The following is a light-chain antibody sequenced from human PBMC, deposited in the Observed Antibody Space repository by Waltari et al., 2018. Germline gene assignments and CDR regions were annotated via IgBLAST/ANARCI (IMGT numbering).Light chain of an antibody. CDR3: QQSYSTPRS. J-gene: IGKJ4*01. CDR2: AAS. CDR1: QSIRTY. V-gene: IGKV1-39*01. Sequence: DIQMTQSPSSLSASVGDRVTISCRASQSIRTYLNWYQQKLGKAPKVLIYAASTLLSGVPSRFSGSGSGTDFTLTITSLQPEDFGTYYCQQSYSTPRSFGGGTKVEVK.